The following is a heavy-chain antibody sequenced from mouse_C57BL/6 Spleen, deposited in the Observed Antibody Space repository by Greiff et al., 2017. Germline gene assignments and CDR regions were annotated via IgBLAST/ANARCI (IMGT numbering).Heavy chain of an antibody. CDR2: IHPSDSDT. Sequence: QVQLQQPGAELVKPGASVKVSCKASGYTFTSYWMHWVKQRPGQGLEWIGRIHPSDSDTNYNQKFKGKATLPVDKSSSTAYMQLSSLTSEDSAVYYCAIEGGYHPHYYAMDYWGQGTSVTVSS. CDR3: AIEGGYHPHYYAMDY. D-gene: IGHD2-2*01. J-gene: IGHJ4*01. CDR1: GYTFTSYW. V-gene: IGHV1-74*01.